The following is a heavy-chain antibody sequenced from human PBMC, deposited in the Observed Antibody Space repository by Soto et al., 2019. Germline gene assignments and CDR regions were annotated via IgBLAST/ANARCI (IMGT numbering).Heavy chain of an antibody. J-gene: IGHJ6*02. CDR1: GFSLNTNGMG. Sequence: QITLKESGPTLVRPTQTLTLTCSFSGFSLNTNGMGVGWIRQPPGKALEWLAFMYWDEDKRYSPSLKTRLTVTTDTTKDEVVLTLTNLDPSDTGTYYCAGWNYGSGLDVWGQGTTVTVSS. V-gene: IGHV2-5*02. CDR3: AGWNYGSGLDV. CDR2: MYWDEDK. D-gene: IGHD1-7*01.